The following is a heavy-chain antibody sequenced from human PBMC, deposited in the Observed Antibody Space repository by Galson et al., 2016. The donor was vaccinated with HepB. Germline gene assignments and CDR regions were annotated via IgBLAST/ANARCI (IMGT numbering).Heavy chain of an antibody. CDR2: TSYSGASR. CDR3: AKVSTSDILTGCTDF. J-gene: IGHJ4*02. Sequence: SLRLSCAASGFIFSDYAMTWVRQAPGKGLEWVSGTSYSGASRYCADSVKGRFTISKDNSKNTLHLQMNSLRAEDTALYYCAKVSTSDILTGCTDFWGQGTLVTVSS. D-gene: IGHD3-9*01. CDR1: GFIFSDYA. V-gene: IGHV3-23*01.